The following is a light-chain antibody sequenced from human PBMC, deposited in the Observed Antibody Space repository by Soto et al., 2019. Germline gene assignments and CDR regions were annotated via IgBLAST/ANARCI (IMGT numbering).Light chain of an antibody. CDR3: QSYDSSPSGSV. CDR1: SFNIGAGYD. Sequence: QSVLTQPPSVSGAPGQRVTISCTGSSFNIGAGYDVHWYQQLPGTAPKLLIYGNSNRPSGVPDRFSGSKSGTSASLAITGLQAEDEADYYCQSYDSSPSGSVFGGGTKLTVL. V-gene: IGLV1-40*01. J-gene: IGLJ2*01. CDR2: GNS.